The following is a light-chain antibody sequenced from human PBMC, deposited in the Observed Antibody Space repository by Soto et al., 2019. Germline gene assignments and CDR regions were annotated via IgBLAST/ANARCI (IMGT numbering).Light chain of an antibody. Sequence: QSVLTQPPSASETPGQTVSISCSGSNSNIASNTVNWYQHLPGTAPKLLIYYNNQRPSGVPDRFSGSKSGTSASLAISGLQSEDGSDYYCAAWDDTLKRYVFGTGTRSPS. J-gene: IGLJ1*01. V-gene: IGLV1-44*01. CDR2: YNN. CDR3: AAWDDTLKRYV. CDR1: NSNIASNT.